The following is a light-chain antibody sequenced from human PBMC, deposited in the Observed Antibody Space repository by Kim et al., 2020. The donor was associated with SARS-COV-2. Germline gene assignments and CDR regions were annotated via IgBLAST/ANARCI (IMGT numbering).Light chain of an antibody. CDR3: ASWDDSLV. CDR1: SSNIGSDY. V-gene: IGLV1-47*01. Sequence: TPGHRVTTSLSGSSSNIGSDYVYWYQQPPGTAPKLLIYRNTQRPSGVPDRFSGSKAGTSASLAISGLRSEDEADYYCASWDDSLVFGGGTQLTVL. CDR2: RNT. J-gene: IGLJ2*01.